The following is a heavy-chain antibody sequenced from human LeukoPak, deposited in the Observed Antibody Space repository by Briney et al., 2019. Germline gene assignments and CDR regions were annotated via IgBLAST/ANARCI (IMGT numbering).Heavy chain of an antibody. CDR1: GFTFSSYS. CDR3: ARTARLLES. D-gene: IGHD2-21*02. Sequence: GGSLRLSCAASGFTFSSYSMNWVRQAPGMGPECVANINQDGSEKNYVDSVRGRFTISRDNARNSLYLQLNSLRAEDTAVYYCARTARLLESWGQGTLVTVSS. V-gene: IGHV3-7*01. CDR2: INQDGSEK. J-gene: IGHJ4*02.